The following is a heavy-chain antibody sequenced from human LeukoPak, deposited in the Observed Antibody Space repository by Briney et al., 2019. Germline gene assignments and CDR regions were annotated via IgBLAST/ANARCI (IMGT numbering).Heavy chain of an antibody. CDR1: GFTLAAYA. J-gene: IGHJ4*02. V-gene: IGHV3-43*02. CDR2: ISVVGGIT. Sequence: GGSLRLSCAASGFTLAAYAMHWGRQAPGKGLEWVSPISVVGGITYYAHPVKGRFTISRDNSKNSLYLQMNSLRTEDTALYYCAKAEPPRDGYNNFDYWGQGTLVSVSS. D-gene: IGHD5-24*01. CDR3: AKAEPPRDGYNNFDY.